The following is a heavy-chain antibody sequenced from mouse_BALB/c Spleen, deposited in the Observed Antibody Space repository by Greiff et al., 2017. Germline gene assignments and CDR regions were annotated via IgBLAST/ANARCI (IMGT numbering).Heavy chain of an antibody. D-gene: IGHD1-1*01. J-gene: IGHJ2*01. V-gene: IGHV3-2*02. CDR2: ISYSGST. Sequence: EVQGVESGPGLVKPSQSLSLTCTVTGYSITSDYAWNWIRQFPGNKLEWMGYISYSGSTSYNPSLKSRISITRDTSKNQFFLQLNSVTTEDTATYYCANYYGSSYGYFDYWGQGTTLTVSS. CDR1: GYSITSDYA. CDR3: ANYYGSSYGYFDY.